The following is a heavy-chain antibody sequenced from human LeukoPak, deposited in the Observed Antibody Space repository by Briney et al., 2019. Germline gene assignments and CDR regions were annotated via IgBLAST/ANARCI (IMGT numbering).Heavy chain of an antibody. J-gene: IGHJ4*02. CDR3: AREIFYGSGSPKIDS. Sequence: GGSLRLSCAASGFTFSSYSMNWVRQAPGKGLVWVSVINSDGSTTNYADSVKGRFAISRDNAKNTLYLQMNSLRAEDTALYYCAREIFYGSGSPKIDSWGQGTLVTVSS. V-gene: IGHV3-74*01. CDR2: INSDGSTT. D-gene: IGHD3-10*01. CDR1: GFTFSSYS.